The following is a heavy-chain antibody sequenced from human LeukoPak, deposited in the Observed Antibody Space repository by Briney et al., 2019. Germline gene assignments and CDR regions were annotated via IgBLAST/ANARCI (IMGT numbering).Heavy chain of an antibody. D-gene: IGHD5-12*01. CDR3: ARDLGATIARGTYYYYGMDV. V-gene: IGHV1-18*01. CDR2: ISANNGNT. CDR1: GYTFTSYG. Sequence: GASVKVSCKASGYTFTSYGISWVRQAPGQGLEWMGWISANNGNTNYAQKLQGRVTMTTDTSTSTAYMELRSLRSDDTAVYYCARDLGATIARGTYYYYGMDVWGQGTTVTVSS. J-gene: IGHJ6*02.